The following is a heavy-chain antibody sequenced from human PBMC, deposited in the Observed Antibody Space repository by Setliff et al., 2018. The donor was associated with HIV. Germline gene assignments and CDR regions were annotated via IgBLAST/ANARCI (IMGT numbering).Heavy chain of an antibody. CDR2: VYYSGST. D-gene: IGHD3-3*01. J-gene: IGHJ3*01. CDR3: ARSYYDFWNGLPRSFDV. V-gene: IGHV4-59*11. CDR1: GGSLSNHY. Sequence: SETLSLTCTVSGGSLSNHYWSWLRQSPKNGLEWIGYVYYSGSTNYKPSFKSRVSISVGTSRNQFSLNLTSLTTADTAMYYCARSYYDFWNGLPRSFDVWGQGTMVTVSS.